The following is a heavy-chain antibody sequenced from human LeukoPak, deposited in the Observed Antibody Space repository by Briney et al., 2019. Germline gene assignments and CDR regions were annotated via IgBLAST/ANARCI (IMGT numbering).Heavy chain of an antibody. CDR2: ISSSSSYI. CDR1: XXTFXSYX. V-gene: IGHV3-21*01. D-gene: IGHD3-22*01. J-gene: IGHJ4*02. CDR3: ARDSSLFGYDNSGYFDY. Sequence: GXXXRLSXXAXXXTFXSYXXNXVRQAPGKGLEWVSSISSSSSYIYYADSVKGRFTISRDNAKNSLYLQMNSLRAEDTAVYYCARDSSLFGYDNSGYFDYWGQGTLVTVSS.